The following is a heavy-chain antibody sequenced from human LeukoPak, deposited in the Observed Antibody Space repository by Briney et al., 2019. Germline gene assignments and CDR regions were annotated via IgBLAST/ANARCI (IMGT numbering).Heavy chain of an antibody. CDR3: SRRQAVHSSVWSWGPKKKANEYGLDV. CDR1: GGSLNDAY. Sequence: SQTLSLTCTVSGGSLNDAYWSWVRQSPGRGLEWIGYIDYTGSTNYHPSLRGRLTISLATSKKQFSLTLSSVTAADTAVYYCSRRQAVHSSVWSWGPKKKANEYGLDVWGQGTTVSVSS. J-gene: IGHJ6*01. V-gene: IGHV4-59*08. D-gene: IGHD6-13*01. CDR2: IDYTGST.